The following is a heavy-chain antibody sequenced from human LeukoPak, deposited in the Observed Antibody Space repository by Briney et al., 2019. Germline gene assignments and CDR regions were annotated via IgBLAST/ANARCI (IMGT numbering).Heavy chain of an antibody. J-gene: IGHJ4*02. CDR1: GFTFDDYA. CDR3: ATSHDSSGND. Sequence: PGGSLRLSCAASGFTFDDYAMHWVRQAPGKGLEWVSGITWNSGGLGYADSVKGRFTVSRDNAKSSLYLQMNTLRAEDTAVYYCATSHDSSGNDWGQGTLVTVSS. CDR2: ITWNSGGL. V-gene: IGHV3-9*01. D-gene: IGHD3-22*01.